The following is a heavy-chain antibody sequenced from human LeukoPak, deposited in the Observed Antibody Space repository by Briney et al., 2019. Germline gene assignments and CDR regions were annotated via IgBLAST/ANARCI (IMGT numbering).Heavy chain of an antibody. D-gene: IGHD5-18*01. V-gene: IGHV1-8*01. CDR2: MNPNSGNT. J-gene: IGHJ4*02. CDR1: GYTFTSYD. Sequence: EASVKVSCKASGYTFTSYDINWVQQATGQGLEWMGWMNPNSGNTGYAQKFQGRVTMTRNTSISTAYMELSSLRSEDTAVYYCARVNGYSYGSLDDYWGQGTLVTVSS. CDR3: ARVNGYSYGSLDDY.